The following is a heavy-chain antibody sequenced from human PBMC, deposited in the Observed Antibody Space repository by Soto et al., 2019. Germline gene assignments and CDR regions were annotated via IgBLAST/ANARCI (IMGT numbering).Heavy chain of an antibody. CDR2: IWYDGSNK. J-gene: IGHJ4*02. V-gene: IGHV3-33*01. D-gene: IGHD1-7*01. CDR3: ARGEVTGTSYFDY. CDR1: GFTFSSYG. Sequence: GGSLRLSCAASGFTFSSYGMHWVRQAPGKGLEWVAVIWYDGSNKYYADSVKGRFTISRDNSKNTLYLQMNSLRAEDTAVYYCARGEVTGTSYFDYWGQGTLVTVSS.